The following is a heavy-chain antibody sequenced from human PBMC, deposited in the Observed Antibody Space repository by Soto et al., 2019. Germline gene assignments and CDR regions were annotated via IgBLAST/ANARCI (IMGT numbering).Heavy chain of an antibody. D-gene: IGHD1-26*01. CDR3: ARAGLLLDY. V-gene: IGHV3-33*01. Sequence: VQLVESGGGVVQPGRSLRLSCAASGFTFSSYGMHWVRQAPGKGLEWVAVIWYGGSDKYYSDSVKGRFTISRDNSKNTLYLQMNSLSAGDTAVYYCARAGLLLDYWGQGTLVTVSS. CDR1: GFTFSSYG. CDR2: IWYGGSDK. J-gene: IGHJ4*02.